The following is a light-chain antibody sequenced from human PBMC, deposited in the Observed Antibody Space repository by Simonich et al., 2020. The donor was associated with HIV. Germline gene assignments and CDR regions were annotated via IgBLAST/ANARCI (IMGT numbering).Light chain of an antibody. V-gene: IGKV1-33*01. CDR3: QQYGNLLH. CDR1: QSISRY. J-gene: IGKJ2*01. CDR2: SAS. Sequence: DIQMTQSPSTLSASVGDRVTITCRASQSISRYLNWYQQKPGKDPNLLIYSASSLQIGVPSRLSGSRSGTDFTFTISSLQTEDIATHYCQQYGNLLHFGQGTKLEIK.